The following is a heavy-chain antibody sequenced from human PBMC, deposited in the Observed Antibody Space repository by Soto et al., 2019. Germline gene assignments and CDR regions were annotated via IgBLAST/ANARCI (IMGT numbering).Heavy chain of an antibody. J-gene: IGHJ4*02. CDR1: GGSFSGYY. V-gene: IGHV4-34*01. CDR2: VNHSGST. CDR3: ARSQGRNFDY. Sequence: QVQLQQWGAGLLKPSETLSLTCAVYGGSFSGYYWSWIRQPPGKGLEWIGEVNHSGSTNYNPSLKSPSPKSVNTSKNQFPLEPSSVTAPDTAGYLRARSQGRNFDYLGQGTLVTVSS.